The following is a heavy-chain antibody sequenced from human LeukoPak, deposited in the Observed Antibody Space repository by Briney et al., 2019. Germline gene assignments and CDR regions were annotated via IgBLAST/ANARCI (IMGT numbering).Heavy chain of an antibody. D-gene: IGHD5-24*01. J-gene: IGHJ4*02. CDR2: ILGNGYAS. CDR3: VRDSTSGYNFDS. CDR1: GFTFSSYP. Sequence: GGSLRLSCVASGFTFSSYPMHWVRQAPDKGLEYLSAILGNGYASFYADSVKGRFTISRDNSKNTLYLQMGNLRADDMAVYYCVRDSTSGYNFDSWGQGTLVTVSS. V-gene: IGHV3-64*02.